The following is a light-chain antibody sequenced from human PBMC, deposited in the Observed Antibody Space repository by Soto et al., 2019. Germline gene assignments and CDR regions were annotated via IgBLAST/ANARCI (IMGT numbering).Light chain of an antibody. J-gene: IGLJ3*02. CDR3: QSYDRSLSGGV. CDR2: GNS. CDR1: SSNIGAGYD. V-gene: IGLV1-40*01. Sequence: VLTQPPSVSGAPGQRVTISCTGSSSNIGAGYDVHWYQQLPGTAPKLLIYGNSNRPSGVPDRFSGSKSGTSATLAITGLQAEDEADYYCQSYDRSLSGGVFGGGTPLPAL.